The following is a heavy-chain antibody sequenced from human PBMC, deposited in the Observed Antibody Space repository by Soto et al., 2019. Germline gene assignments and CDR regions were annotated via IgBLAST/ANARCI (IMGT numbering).Heavy chain of an antibody. V-gene: IGHV4-34*01. J-gene: IGHJ4*02. CDR2: INHSGST. D-gene: IGHD6-19*01. Sequence: QVQLQQWGAGLLKPSETLSLTCAVYGGSFSGYYWSWIRQPPGKGLEWIGEINHSGSTNYNPSLKRRVTIAVDTSKNQFSLKLSSVTAADTAVYYCARTSGYSSGWYVGYWGQGTLVTVSS. CDR3: ARTSGYSSGWYVGY. CDR1: GGSFSGYY.